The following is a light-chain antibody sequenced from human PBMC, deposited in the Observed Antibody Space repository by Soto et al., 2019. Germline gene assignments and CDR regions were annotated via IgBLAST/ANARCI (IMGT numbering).Light chain of an antibody. Sequence: DIQMTQSPSSLSAFVGGRVTITCRASQGISNYLAWYQQKPGRVPTLLIYAASTLRSGVPSRFSGSGSGTDFTLTISSLQPEDVASYYCQEYKTAPFIVGPGTKVDIK. J-gene: IGKJ3*01. V-gene: IGKV1-27*01. CDR1: QGISNY. CDR3: QEYKTAPFI. CDR2: AAS.